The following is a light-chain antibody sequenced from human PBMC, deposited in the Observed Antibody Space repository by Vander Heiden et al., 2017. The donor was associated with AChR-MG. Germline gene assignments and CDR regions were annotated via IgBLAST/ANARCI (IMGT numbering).Light chain of an antibody. V-gene: IGKV3-20*01. CDR3: QQYGSSPFT. CDR2: AAS. CDR1: QSVSSTY. Sequence: EIVFTQSPGTLSLSAGERATLSCRASQSVSSTYLGWFQQKPGQTPRLLIYAASSRATGIPDRFSGSGSGTDFTLTISRLEPEDFAVYYCQQYGSSPFTFGQGTKLEIK. J-gene: IGKJ2*01.